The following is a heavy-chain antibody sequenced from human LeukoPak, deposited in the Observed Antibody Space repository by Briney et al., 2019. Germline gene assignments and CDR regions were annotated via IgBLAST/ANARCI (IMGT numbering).Heavy chain of an antibody. V-gene: IGHV1-2*02. CDR1: GYTFTGYY. D-gene: IGHD6-25*01. CDR2: INPNSGGT. CDR3: ARGGYIKDSSGGY. Sequence: ASVKVSCKASGYTFTGYYMHWVRQAPGQGLEWMGWINPNSGGTNYAQKFQGRVTMTRDTSISTAYMELSRLRSDDTAVYYGARGGYIKDSSGGYWGQGTLVTVSS. J-gene: IGHJ4*02.